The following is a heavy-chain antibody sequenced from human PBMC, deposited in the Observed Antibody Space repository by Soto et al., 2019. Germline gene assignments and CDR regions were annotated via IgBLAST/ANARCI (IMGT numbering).Heavy chain of an antibody. Sequence: LSLTCTVSGGSISSYYWSWIRQPPGKGLEWIGYIYYSGSTNYNPSLKSRVTISVDTSKNQFSLKLSSVTAADTAVYYCARDRWSSSPFGWFDPWGQGTLVTVSS. CDR1: GGSISSYY. J-gene: IGHJ5*02. CDR2: IYYSGST. D-gene: IGHD6-6*01. V-gene: IGHV4-59*01. CDR3: ARDRWSSSPFGWFDP.